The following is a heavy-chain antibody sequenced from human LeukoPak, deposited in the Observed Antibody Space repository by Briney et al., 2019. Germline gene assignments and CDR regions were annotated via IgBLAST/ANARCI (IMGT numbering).Heavy chain of an antibody. CDR1: GFIFSDSA. V-gene: IGHV3-73*01. D-gene: IGHD3-10*01. Sequence: GGSLKLSCAASGFIFSDSAMHWVRQASGKGLEWVGRIRSKANSHATAYAAPVKGRFTISRDDSKNTAYLQMNSLKSEDTSVYYCASGVPDYWGQGTLVTVSS. J-gene: IGHJ4*02. CDR2: IRSKANSHAT. CDR3: ASGVPDY.